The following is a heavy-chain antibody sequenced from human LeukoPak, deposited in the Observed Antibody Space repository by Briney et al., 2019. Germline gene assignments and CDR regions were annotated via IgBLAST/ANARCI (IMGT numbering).Heavy chain of an antibody. CDR2: ISGSGGST. Sequence: GGSLRLSCAASGFTFSSYAMSWVRQAPGKGLEWVSAISGSGGSTYYADSVKGRFTISRDNSKNTLYLQMNSLRAEDTDVYYCAKDGRGIRLPFDYWGQGTLVTVSS. J-gene: IGHJ4*02. V-gene: IGHV3-23*01. CDR3: AKDGRGIRLPFDY. CDR1: GFTFSSYA. D-gene: IGHD3-16*01.